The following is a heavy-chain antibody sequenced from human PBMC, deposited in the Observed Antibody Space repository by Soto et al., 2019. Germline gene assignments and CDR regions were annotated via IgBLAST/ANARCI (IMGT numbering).Heavy chain of an antibody. Sequence: QVQLVQSGAEVKKPGSSVKVSCKASGGTFSSYAISWVRQAPGQGLEWMGGIIPIFGTAHYAQKFQGRVTITADESTSTACMEVSSLRSEDTAVYYCARVVGAAAGINWFDPWGQGTLVTVSS. CDR2: IIPIFGTA. CDR3: ARVVGAAAGINWFDP. J-gene: IGHJ5*02. V-gene: IGHV1-69*01. D-gene: IGHD6-13*01. CDR1: GGTFSSYA.